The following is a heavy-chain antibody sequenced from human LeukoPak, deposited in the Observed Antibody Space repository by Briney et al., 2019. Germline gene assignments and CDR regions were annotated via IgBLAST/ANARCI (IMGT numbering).Heavy chain of an antibody. CDR1: GGSISSYY. CDR2: IYYSGST. V-gene: IGHV4-59*01. J-gene: IGHJ4*02. Sequence: SETLSLTCTVSGGSISSYYWSWIRQPPGKGLEWIGYIYYSGSTNYSPSLKSRVTISVDTSKNQFSLKLSSVTAADTAVYYCAREAVAGIDYWGQGTLVTVSS. D-gene: IGHD6-19*01. CDR3: AREAVAGIDY.